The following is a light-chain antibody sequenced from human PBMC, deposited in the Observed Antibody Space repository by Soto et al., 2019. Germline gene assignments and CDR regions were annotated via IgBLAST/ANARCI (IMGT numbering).Light chain of an antibody. CDR1: QSVRSN. J-gene: IGKJ5*01. V-gene: IGKV3-15*01. CDR3: QQYNNWPPIT. Sequence: EIVLTQSPATLSVSQGERATLSCRASQSVRSNLAWYQQKPGQAPRLLMYDASTRATGIPARFSGSGSGTEFTLTISSLQSEDFAVYYCQQYNNWPPITFGQGTRLEI. CDR2: DAS.